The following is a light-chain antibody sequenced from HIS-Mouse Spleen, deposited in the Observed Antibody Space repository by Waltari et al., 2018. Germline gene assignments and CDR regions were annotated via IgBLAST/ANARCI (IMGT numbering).Light chain of an antibody. CDR1: QSVSSSY. V-gene: IGKV3-20*01. Sequence: EIVLTQSPGTLSLSPGEIATLSCRASQSVSSSYLAWYQQKPGQAPRLLIYGASSRATGIPDRFSGSGSGTDFTLTISRLEPEDFAVYYCQQYGSSPPDTFGQGTKLEIK. J-gene: IGKJ2*01. CDR3: QQYGSSPPDT. CDR2: GAS.